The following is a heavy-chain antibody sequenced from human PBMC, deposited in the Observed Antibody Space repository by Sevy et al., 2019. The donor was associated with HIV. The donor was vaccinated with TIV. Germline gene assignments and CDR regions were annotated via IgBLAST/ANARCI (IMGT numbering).Heavy chain of an antibody. Sequence: SETLSLTCTVSGGSISSSPYYWSWIRQPPGKGLEWIGSFYDTGSAYYNPSLKSRVTISVDTSKNQFSRRLSSVTAADTALYYCARHRAYCSDGSCYSPWYFNLWGRGTLVTVSS. CDR3: ARHRAYCSDGSCYSPWYFNL. D-gene: IGHD2-15*01. CDR2: FYDTGSA. CDR1: GGSISSSPYY. J-gene: IGHJ2*01. V-gene: IGHV4-39*01.